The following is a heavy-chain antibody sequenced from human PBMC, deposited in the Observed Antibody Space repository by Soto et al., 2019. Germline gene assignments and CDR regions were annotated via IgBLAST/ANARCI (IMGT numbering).Heavy chain of an antibody. CDR2: IWYDGSNK. CDR1: GFTFSSYG. J-gene: IGHJ4*02. Sequence: GGSLRLSCAASGFTFSSYGMHWVRQAPGKGLEWVAVIWYDGSNKYYADSVKGRFTISRDNSKNTLYLQMNSLRAEDTAVYYCATLGLYYYDSSGSDYWGQGTLVTVSS. D-gene: IGHD3-22*01. V-gene: IGHV3-33*01. CDR3: ATLGLYYYDSSGSDY.